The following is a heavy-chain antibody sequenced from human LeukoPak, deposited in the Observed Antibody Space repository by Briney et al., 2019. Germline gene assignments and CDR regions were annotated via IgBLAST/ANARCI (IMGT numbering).Heavy chain of an antibody. D-gene: IGHD3-16*01. CDR1: GLPLSLYW. V-gene: IGHV3-7*01. J-gene: IGHJ4*02. CDR2: IKQDGSVK. CDR3: ASHPYHDNNAYLNH. Sequence: GGSLRLSCAASGLPLSLYWINWVRQAPGKGLEWVANIKQDGSVKHYVDSVKGRFTISRDNAKNSLFLQMDSLTAEDTAMYFCASHPYHDNNAYLNHWGQGTLVTVSS.